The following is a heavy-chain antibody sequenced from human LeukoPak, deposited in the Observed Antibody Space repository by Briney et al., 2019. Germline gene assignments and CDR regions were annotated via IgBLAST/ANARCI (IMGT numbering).Heavy chain of an antibody. J-gene: IGHJ4*02. CDR3: ARRVESSSWPYYFDY. CDR1: GYTFTGYY. CDR2: INPNSGGT. D-gene: IGHD6-13*01. V-gene: IGHV1-2*02. Sequence: GASVKVSCKASGYTFTGYYMHWVRQAPGQGLEWMGWINPNSGGTNYAQKFQGRVTMTRDTSISTAYMELSRLRSDDTAVYYCARRVESSSWPYYFDYWGQGTLVTVSS.